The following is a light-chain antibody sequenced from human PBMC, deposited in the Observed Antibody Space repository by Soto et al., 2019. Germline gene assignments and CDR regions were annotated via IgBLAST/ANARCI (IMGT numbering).Light chain of an antibody. CDR2: EVS. Sequence: QSVLTQPASVSGSPGQSITISCTGTISDVGSYNYVSWYQQHPGKAPKLMIYEVSNRPSGVSNRFSGSKSGNTASLTISGLQAEDETDYYCFSYTSSGTYVFGTGTKVTVL. J-gene: IGLJ1*01. V-gene: IGLV2-14*01. CDR3: FSYTSSGTYV. CDR1: ISDVGSYNY.